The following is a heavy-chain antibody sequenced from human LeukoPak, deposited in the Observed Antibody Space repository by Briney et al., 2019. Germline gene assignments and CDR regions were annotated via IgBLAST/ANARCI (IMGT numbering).Heavy chain of an antibody. Sequence: SETLSLTCTVSGGSISTSRYYWGWIRQPPGKGLEWIGSIYYSGNTYYNPSLKSRVTISLDTSKNQFFLKLTSVTAADTAVYYCAPVQWLADTWGYWGQGTLVTVSS. J-gene: IGHJ4*02. CDR2: IYYSGNT. V-gene: IGHV4-39*01. CDR1: GGSISTSRYY. D-gene: IGHD6-19*01. CDR3: APVQWLADTWGY.